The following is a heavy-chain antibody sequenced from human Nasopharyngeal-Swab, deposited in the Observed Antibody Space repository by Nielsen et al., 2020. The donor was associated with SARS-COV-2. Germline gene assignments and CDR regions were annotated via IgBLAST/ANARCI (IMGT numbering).Heavy chain of an antibody. V-gene: IGHV3-7*01. CDR1: GFTFNIYW. D-gene: IGHD4-17*01. CDR2: IKQDGSET. Sequence: GESLKISCAASGFTFNIYWMSWVRQAPGKGLEWVANIKQDGSETYYVDSVKGRFTISRDKAKNSLYLQMNSLRAEDTAVYYCARVAVKDYYYFAMDVWGQGTTVTVSS. J-gene: IGHJ6*02. CDR3: ARVAVKDYYYFAMDV.